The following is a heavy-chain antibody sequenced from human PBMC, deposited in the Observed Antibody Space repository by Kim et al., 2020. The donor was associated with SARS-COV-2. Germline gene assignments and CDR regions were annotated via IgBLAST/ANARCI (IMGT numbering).Heavy chain of an antibody. D-gene: IGHD2-2*02. J-gene: IGHJ6*03. CDR1: GFTFSSYA. CDR2: ISGRGDNT. V-gene: IGHV3-23*01. Sequence: GGSLRLSCAASGFTFSSYAMSWVRQAPGKGLEWVSAISGRGDNTFYADSVKGRFTISRDSSKNTLYLQMNSLGAEDTAIYFCASNVVVPAAIRSPYYYYYMGGLGKGT. CDR3: ASNVVVPAAIRSPYYYYYMGG.